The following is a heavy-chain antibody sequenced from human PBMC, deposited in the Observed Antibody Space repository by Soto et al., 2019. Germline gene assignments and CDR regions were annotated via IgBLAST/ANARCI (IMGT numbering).Heavy chain of an antibody. CDR3: ARDNRDCSSFNCYNPGRVFGLDV. CDR2: ISFDGTTD. D-gene: IGHD2-2*01. J-gene: IGHJ6*02. CDR1: GFKFNNYN. Sequence: GGSLRLSWVASGFKFNNYNLHWVRQAPGNSLESVAVISFDGTTDYYAESVKGRFTVSRDNFKNILSLQMDSVRPEDTAVYYCARDNRDCSSFNCYNPGRVFGLDVWGQGTTVTVSS. V-gene: IGHV3-30-3*01.